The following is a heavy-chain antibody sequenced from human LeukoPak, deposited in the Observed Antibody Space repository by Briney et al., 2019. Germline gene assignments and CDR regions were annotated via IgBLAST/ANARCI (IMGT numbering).Heavy chain of an antibody. CDR2: INPKSGGT. Sequence: ASVKVSCKASGYTFTGYYMHWVRQAPGQGLEWMGWINPKSGGTNYAQKFQGRVTMTRDTSISTAYMDMSSLRSDDTAVYYCARNLWFGESSDAFDMWGQGTMVTVSS. V-gene: IGHV1-2*02. J-gene: IGHJ3*02. CDR3: ARNLWFGESSDAFDM. D-gene: IGHD3-10*01. CDR1: GYTFTGYY.